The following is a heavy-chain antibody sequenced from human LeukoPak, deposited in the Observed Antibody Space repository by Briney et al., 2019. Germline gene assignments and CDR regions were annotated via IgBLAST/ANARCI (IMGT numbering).Heavy chain of an antibody. CDR2: IYSSGGST. CDR3: AREEEGGTFDY. Sequence: GASVKVSCKASGYTFTSYYMHWVRQAPGQGLAWMGIIYSSGGSTDYAQNFQGRVIMTRDTSTSTVYMELSGLRSDDTAVYYCAREEEGGTFDYWGQGTLVTVSS. V-gene: IGHV1-46*01. J-gene: IGHJ4*02. D-gene: IGHD1-7*01. CDR1: GYTFTSYY.